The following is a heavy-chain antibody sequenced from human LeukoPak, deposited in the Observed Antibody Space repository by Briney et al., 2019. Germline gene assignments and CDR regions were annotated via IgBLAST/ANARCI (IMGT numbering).Heavy chain of an antibody. D-gene: IGHD4-17*01. Sequence: LGGSLRLSCAASGFTFDDYAMHWVRQAPGKGLEWVSSISSSSSYIYYADSVKGRFTISRDNAKNSLYLQMNSLRAEDTAVYYCARDRGDYGDYVWFDPWGQGTLVTVSS. V-gene: IGHV3-21*01. J-gene: IGHJ5*02. CDR2: ISSSSSYI. CDR3: ARDRGDYGDYVWFDP. CDR1: GFTFDDYA.